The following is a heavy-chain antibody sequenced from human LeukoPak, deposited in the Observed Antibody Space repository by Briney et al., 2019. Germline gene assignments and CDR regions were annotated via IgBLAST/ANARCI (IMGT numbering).Heavy chain of an antibody. Sequence: GESLKISCKGSGYSFTSYWIGWVRQMSGKGLEWMGIIYPGDSDTRYSPSFQGQVTISADKSISTAYLQWSSLKASDTAMYYCARQGTRDIVVVPAAMDFDIWGQGTMVTVSS. D-gene: IGHD2-2*01. V-gene: IGHV5-51*01. CDR2: IYPGDSDT. CDR1: GYSFTSYW. J-gene: IGHJ3*02. CDR3: ARQGTRDIVVVPAAMDFDI.